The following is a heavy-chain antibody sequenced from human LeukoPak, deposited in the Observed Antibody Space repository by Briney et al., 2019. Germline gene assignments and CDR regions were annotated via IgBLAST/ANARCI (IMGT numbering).Heavy chain of an antibody. D-gene: IGHD4-23*01. CDR3: ARQHGGNYLDF. CDR2: IFYTGTT. V-gene: IGHV4-59*01. J-gene: IGHJ4*02. Sequence: PSETLSLTCTVSGVSISYNYWSWIRQPPGKGLEWIGQIFYTGTTEYNPSLKSRVSMSLDTSKSQFSLRLSSVTAGDTAVYYCARQHGGNYLDFWGQGTLVTVSS. CDR1: GVSISYNY.